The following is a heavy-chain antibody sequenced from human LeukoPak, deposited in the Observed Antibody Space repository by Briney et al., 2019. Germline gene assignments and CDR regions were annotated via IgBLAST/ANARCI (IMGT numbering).Heavy chain of an antibody. CDR1: GGSISSSSYY. J-gene: IGHJ4*02. V-gene: IGHV4-39*06. Sequence: PSETLSLTCTVSGGSISSSSYYWGWIRQPPGKGLEWIGSIYYSGSTYYNPSLKSRVTISVDTPKNQFPLKLSSVTAADTAVYYCARDATYSSSWRPLDYWGQGTLVTVSS. CDR2: IYYSGST. D-gene: IGHD6-13*01. CDR3: ARDATYSSSWRPLDY.